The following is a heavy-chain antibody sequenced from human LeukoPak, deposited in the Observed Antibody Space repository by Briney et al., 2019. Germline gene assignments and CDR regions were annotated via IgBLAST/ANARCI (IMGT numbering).Heavy chain of an antibody. CDR1: GFTFSSYG. V-gene: IGHV3-30*18. J-gene: IGHJ4*02. D-gene: IGHD6-19*01. CDR2: ISYDGTNK. CDR3: AKGGGSGWYWEEY. Sequence: PGRSLRLSCAASGFTFSSYGMHWVRQAPGKGLEWVAVISYDGTNKYYADSVKGRFTISGDNSKNTLYLQMNSLRAEDTAVYYCAKGGGSGWYWEEYWGQGTLVTVSS.